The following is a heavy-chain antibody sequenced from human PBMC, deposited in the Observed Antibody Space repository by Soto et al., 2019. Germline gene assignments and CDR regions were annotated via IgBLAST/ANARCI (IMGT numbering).Heavy chain of an antibody. CDR3: ARASGGMDV. CDR2: INHSGST. CDR1: GGSLSGSY. D-gene: IGHD6-19*01. J-gene: IGHJ6*02. Sequence: QLQQWGAGLLKPSETLSLTCAVYGGSLSGSYWTWIRQPPGKGLEWIGEINHSGSTNYSPSLKSRLTISVDTSKNQFSLKVISVTAADTAVYYCARASGGMDVWGQGTTVTVSS. V-gene: IGHV4-34*01.